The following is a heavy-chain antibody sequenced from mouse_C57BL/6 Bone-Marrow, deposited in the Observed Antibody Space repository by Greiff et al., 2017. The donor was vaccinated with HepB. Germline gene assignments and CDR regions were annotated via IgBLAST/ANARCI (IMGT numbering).Heavy chain of an antibody. CDR2: IYPGDGDT. J-gene: IGHJ4*01. V-gene: IGHV1-82*01. D-gene: IGHD2-4*01. Sequence: VKLQQSGPELVKPGASVKISCKASGYAFSSSWMNWVKQRPGKGLEWIGRIYPGDGDTNYNGKFKGKATLTADKSSSTAYMQLSSLTSEDSAVYFCARDIYYDYDYAMDYWGQGTSVTVSS. CDR1: GYAFSSSW. CDR3: ARDIYYDYDYAMDY.